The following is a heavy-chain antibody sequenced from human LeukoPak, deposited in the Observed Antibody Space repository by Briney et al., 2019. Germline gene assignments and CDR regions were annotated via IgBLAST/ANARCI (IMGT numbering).Heavy chain of an antibody. CDR1: GGSISSSSYY. CDR2: IYYSGST. J-gene: IGHJ4*02. D-gene: IGHD4-23*01. V-gene: IGHV4-39*07. Sequence: SETLSLTCTVSGGSISSSSYYWGWIRQPPGKGLEWIGSIYYSGSTYYNPSLKSRVTISVDTSKNQFSLKLSSVTAADTAVYYCAREHWGPVYGGNYHFDYSGQGTLVTVFS. CDR3: AREHWGPVYGGNYHFDY.